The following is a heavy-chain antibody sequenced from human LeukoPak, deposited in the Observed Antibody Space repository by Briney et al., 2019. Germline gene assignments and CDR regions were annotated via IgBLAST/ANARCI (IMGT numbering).Heavy chain of an antibody. CDR1: GFTFDDYA. CDR2: ISGDGGST. J-gene: IGHJ6*02. V-gene: IGHV3-43*02. D-gene: IGHD6-13*01. Sequence: GGSLRLSCAASGFTFDDYAIHWVRQAPGKGLEWVSLISGDGGSTYYADSVKGRFTISRDNSKNSLYLQMNSLRTEDTALYYCAKVKGSIAAADGMDVWGQGTTVTVSS. CDR3: AKVKGSIAAADGMDV.